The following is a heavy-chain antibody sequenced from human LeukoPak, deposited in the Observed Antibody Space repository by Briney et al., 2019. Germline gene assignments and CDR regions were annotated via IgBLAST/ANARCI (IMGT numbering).Heavy chain of an antibody. CDR1: GFTFSTYA. D-gene: IGHD3-10*01. Sequence: GGSLRLSCAASGFTFSTYAMTWVRQAPGKGLAWVSTISGSGGTTYYADSVKGRFTISRDNSRTTLSLQMNSLRAEDTAVYYCARGHMYYYGSGSPAAFDIWGQGTMVTVSS. V-gene: IGHV3-23*01. CDR3: ARGHMYYYGSGSPAAFDI. J-gene: IGHJ3*02. CDR2: ISGSGGTT.